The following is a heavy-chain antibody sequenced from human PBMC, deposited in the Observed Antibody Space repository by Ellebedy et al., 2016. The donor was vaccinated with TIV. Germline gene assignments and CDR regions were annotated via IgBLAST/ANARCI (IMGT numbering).Heavy chain of an antibody. J-gene: IGHJ4*02. V-gene: IGHV3-21*04. Sequence: PGGSLSLSCAASGFTFSTYSLNWVRQAPGQVLEWVSSISPISNYAHSVRGRFTISRDNPKNSLYLKMNSLRAEDTAVYYCEKLAGVHLWYFDYWGQGTLVTVSS. CDR1: GFTFSTYS. CDR3: EKLAGVHLWYFDY. D-gene: IGHD2-21*01. CDR2: ISPIS.